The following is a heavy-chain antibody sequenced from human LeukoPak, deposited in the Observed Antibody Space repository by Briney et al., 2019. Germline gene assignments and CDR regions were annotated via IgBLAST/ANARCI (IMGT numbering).Heavy chain of an antibody. CDR3: AREASCGGDCYDAEYFQH. V-gene: IGHV1-69*05. J-gene: IGHJ1*01. Sequence: SVKVSCKASGGTFSSYAISWVRQAPGQGLEWMGRIIPIFGTASYAQKFQGRVTITTDESTSTAYMELSSLRSEDTAVYYCAREASCGGDCYDAEYFQHWGQGTLVTVSS. CDR1: GGTFSSYA. CDR2: IIPIFGTA. D-gene: IGHD2-21*02.